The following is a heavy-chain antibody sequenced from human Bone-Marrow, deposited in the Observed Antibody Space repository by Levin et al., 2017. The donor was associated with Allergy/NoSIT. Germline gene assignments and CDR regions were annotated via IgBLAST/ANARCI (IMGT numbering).Heavy chain of an antibody. Sequence: GGSLRLSCAASGFTFNSFALSWVRQAPGKGLEWVSTISAYGESTYYADSVKGRFTISRDNSRNNLYLLMSSLRAEDTAVYYCAKDGTLLATSEDYLDSWGQGTQLTVSS. J-gene: IGHJ4*02. D-gene: IGHD5-12*01. CDR1: GFTFNSFA. CDR3: AKDGTLLATSEDYLDS. V-gene: IGHV3-23*01. CDR2: ISAYGEST.